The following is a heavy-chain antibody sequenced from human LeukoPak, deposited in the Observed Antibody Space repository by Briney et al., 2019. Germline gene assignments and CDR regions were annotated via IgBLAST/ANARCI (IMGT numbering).Heavy chain of an antibody. Sequence: SETLSLTCAVYGGSFSGYYWSWIRQPPGKGLEWIGEINHSGSTNYNPSLKSRVTISVDTSKNQFSLKLSSVTAADTAVYYCARYSWNYYYYYYMDVWGKGTTVTVSS. CDR1: GGSFSGYY. J-gene: IGHJ6*03. CDR2: INHSGST. CDR3: ARYSWNYYYYYYMDV. D-gene: IGHD1-20*01. V-gene: IGHV4-34*01.